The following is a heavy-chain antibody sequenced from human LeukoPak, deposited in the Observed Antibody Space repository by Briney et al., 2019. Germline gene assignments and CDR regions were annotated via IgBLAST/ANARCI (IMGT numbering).Heavy chain of an antibody. Sequence: SETLSLTCTVSGGSIRNNGYYWGWIRQPPGKGLEWIGSIYYSGSTYDNPSLKSRATISVDTSRNQFSLRLSSVTAADTAVYYCAREMDDSSGYYYVAWFDPWGQGTLVTVSS. J-gene: IGHJ5*02. CDR3: AREMDDSSGYYYVAWFDP. D-gene: IGHD3-22*01. CDR1: GGSIRNNGYY. CDR2: IYYSGST. V-gene: IGHV4-39*07.